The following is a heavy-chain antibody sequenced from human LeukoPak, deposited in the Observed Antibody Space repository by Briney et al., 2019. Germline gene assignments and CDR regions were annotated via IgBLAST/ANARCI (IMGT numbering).Heavy chain of an antibody. CDR1: GGSISSSSYY. CDR2: IDYSGST. CDR3: ASRHYDILTGYPSLLFDF. Sequence: KSSETLSLTCTVSGGSISSSSYYWGWIRQPPGKGLEWIGRIDYSGSTYYNPSLKSRVTISVDTSKNQFSLKLSSVTAADTAVYYCASRHYDILTGYPSLLFDFWGQGGLVTVSS. J-gene: IGHJ5*01. V-gene: IGHV4-39*07. D-gene: IGHD3-9*01.